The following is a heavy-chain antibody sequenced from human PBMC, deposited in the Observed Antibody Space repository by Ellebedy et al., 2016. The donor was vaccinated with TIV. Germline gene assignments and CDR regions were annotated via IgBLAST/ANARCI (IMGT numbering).Heavy chain of an antibody. CDR3: ARNLFRGRFGETPMG. CDR1: GGTFSSYP. CDR2: IIPDFGSA. D-gene: IGHD3-10*01. V-gene: IGHV1-69*13. J-gene: IGHJ4*02. Sequence: ASVKVSCKASGGTFSSYPLSWVRQAPGQGLEWMGGIIPDFGSANYAQKFQGRVTLTVDESTNTAYMEMSSLRSEDTAVYYCARNLFRGRFGETPMGWGQGTLVTVSS.